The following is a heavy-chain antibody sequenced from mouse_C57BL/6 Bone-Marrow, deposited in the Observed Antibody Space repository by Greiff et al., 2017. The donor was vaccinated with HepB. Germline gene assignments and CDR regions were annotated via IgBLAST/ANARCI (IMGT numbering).Heavy chain of an antibody. Sequence: EVKLQESGPGLAKPSQTLSLTCSATGYSITSDYWNWIRKFPGNKLEYMGYISYSGSTYYNPSLKSRISITRDTSKNQYYLQLNSVTTEDTATYYCARIYYYGQGYFDVWGTGTTVTVSS. J-gene: IGHJ1*03. V-gene: IGHV3-8*01. CDR1: GYSITSDY. D-gene: IGHD1-1*01. CDR2: ISYSGST. CDR3: ARIYYYGQGYFDV.